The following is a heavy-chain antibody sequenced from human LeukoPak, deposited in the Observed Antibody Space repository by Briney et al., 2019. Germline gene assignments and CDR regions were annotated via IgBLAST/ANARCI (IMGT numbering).Heavy chain of an antibody. J-gene: IGHJ3*02. Sequence: SSVTVSCKASGGTFNSYAISWVRQAPGQGLEWMGGIIPIFGTANYAQKFQGKVTITTDESTSTAYMELSSLRSEDTAVYYCARARWELLRLKPQYTKSADSFDIWGQGTLVTVSS. CDR2: IIPIFGTA. CDR3: ARARWELLRLKPQYTKSADSFDI. D-gene: IGHD1-26*01. CDR1: GGTFNSYA. V-gene: IGHV1-69*05.